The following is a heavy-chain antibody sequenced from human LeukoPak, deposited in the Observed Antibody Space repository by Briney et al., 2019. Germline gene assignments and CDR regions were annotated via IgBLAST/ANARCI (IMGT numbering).Heavy chain of an antibody. V-gene: IGHV4-34*01. D-gene: IGHD5-12*01. J-gene: IGHJ4*02. Sequence: PSETLSLTCAVYGGSFNDYFWSWIRQPPGKGLEWIGEINHSGSTNYNPSLKSRVTISVDTSKNQFSLKLSSVTAADTAVYYCARHVKWLRFAIAAQSYYFDYWGQGTLVTVSS. CDR1: GGSFNDYF. CDR3: ARHVKWLRFAIAAQSYYFDY. CDR2: INHSGST.